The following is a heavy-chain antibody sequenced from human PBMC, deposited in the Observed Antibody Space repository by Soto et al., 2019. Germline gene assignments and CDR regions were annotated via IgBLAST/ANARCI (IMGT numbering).Heavy chain of an antibody. J-gene: IGHJ6*02. D-gene: IGHD3-22*01. CDR3: AAEIGAYYYDSSGSIAPYYHYGMDV. CDR2: IVVGSGNT. CDR1: GFTFTSSA. Sequence: SVKVSCKASGFTFTSSAVQWVRQARGQRLEWIGWIVVGSGNTNYAQKFQERVTITRDMSTSTAYMELSSLRSEDTAVYYCAAEIGAYYYDSSGSIAPYYHYGMDVWGQGTTVTVSS. V-gene: IGHV1-58*01.